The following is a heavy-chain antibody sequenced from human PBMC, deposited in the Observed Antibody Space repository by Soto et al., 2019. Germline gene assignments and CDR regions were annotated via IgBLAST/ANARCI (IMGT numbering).Heavy chain of an antibody. CDR2: IYYSGST. CDR3: ARGAVGWRHDY. J-gene: IGHJ4*02. Sequence: QLQESGPGLVKPSQTLALTCTVSGGSISSGGYYWSWIRPPPGKGLEWIGYIYYSGSTYYNPSLKSRDTISVDTSKNQFSLKLSSVTAADTAVYYCARGAVGWRHDYWGQGTLVTVSS. D-gene: IGHD2-21*02. CDR1: GGSISSGGYY. V-gene: IGHV4-31*03.